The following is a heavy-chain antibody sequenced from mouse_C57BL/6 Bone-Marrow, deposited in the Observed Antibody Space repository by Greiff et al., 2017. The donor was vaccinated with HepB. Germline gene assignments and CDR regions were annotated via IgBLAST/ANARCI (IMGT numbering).Heavy chain of an antibody. CDR2: FHPYNDDT. CDR3: ARRHYGSSWFAY. D-gene: IGHD1-1*01. J-gene: IGHJ3*01. CDR1: GYTFTTYP. V-gene: IGHV1-47*01. Sequence: QVQLQQSGAELVKPGASVKMSCKASGYTFTTYPIEWMKQNHGKSLEWIGNFHPYNDDTKYNEKFKGKATLTVEKSSSTVYLGLSRLTSDDSAVYCCARRHYGSSWFAYWGQGTLVTVSA.